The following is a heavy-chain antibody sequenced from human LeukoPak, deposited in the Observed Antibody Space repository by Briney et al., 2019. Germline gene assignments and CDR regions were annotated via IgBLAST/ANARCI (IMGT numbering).Heavy chain of an antibody. V-gene: IGHV1-18*01. J-gene: IGHJ5*02. CDR3: ARQGSLGTWFDP. CDR2: ISAYNGNT. Sequence: ASVKVSCKASGYTFTSYGISWVRQAPGQGLEWMGWISAYNGNTNYAQKLQGRVTMTTDTSTSTVYMELSSLKSNDTAVYYCARQGSLGTWFDPWGQGTLVIVSP. D-gene: IGHD7-27*01. CDR1: GYTFTSYG.